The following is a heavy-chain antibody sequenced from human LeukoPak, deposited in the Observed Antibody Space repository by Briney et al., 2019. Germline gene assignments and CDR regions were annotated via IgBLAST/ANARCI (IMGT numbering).Heavy chain of an antibody. CDR3: AKRGVVIRVILVGFHKEAYYFDS. V-gene: IGHV3-23*01. CDR1: GITVRNYG. CDR2: IRGSGGGT. D-gene: IGHD3-22*01. Sequence: GGSLRLSCAASGITVRNYGMSWVRQAPGTGREWVGGIRGSGGGTNYADSVKGRFTISRDNFKNTLYLQMNSLRAEDTAVYFCAKRGVVIRVILVGFHKEAYYFDSWGQGALVTVSS. J-gene: IGHJ4*02.